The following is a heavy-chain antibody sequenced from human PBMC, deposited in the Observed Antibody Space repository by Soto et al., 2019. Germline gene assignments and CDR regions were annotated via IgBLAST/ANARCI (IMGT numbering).Heavy chain of an antibody. CDR3: ARHAYDFWSGHPNPRYYYGMDV. J-gene: IGHJ6*02. CDR1: GYSFSSYW. V-gene: IGHV5-51*01. Sequence: PGESLKISCKASGYSFSSYWIAWVRQMPGKGLEWMGIIYPGDSNTRYSPSLQGQVTISVDKSISTAYLQWSSLKATDTAMYYCARHAYDFWSGHPNPRYYYGMDVWGQGTTVTVSS. CDR2: IYPGDSNT. D-gene: IGHD3-3*01.